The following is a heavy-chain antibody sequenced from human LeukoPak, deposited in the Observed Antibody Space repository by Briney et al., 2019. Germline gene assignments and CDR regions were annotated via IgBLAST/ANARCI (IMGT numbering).Heavy chain of an antibody. J-gene: IGHJ4*02. D-gene: IGHD5-24*01. CDR2: INTDGSRT. Sequence: SGGSLRLSCAASGFAFSTYSMHWVRQAPGEGLVWVSRINTDGSRTFYADSVKGRFTISRDNAKNTLYLQMNSLRAEDTAVYYCENEVWLPDYWGQGTLVTVSS. V-gene: IGHV3-74*01. CDR1: GFAFSTYS. CDR3: ENEVWLPDY.